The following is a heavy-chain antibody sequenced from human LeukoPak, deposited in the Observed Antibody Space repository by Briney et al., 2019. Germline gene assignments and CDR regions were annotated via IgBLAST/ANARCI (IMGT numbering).Heavy chain of an antibody. Sequence: PGRSLRLSCAASGVTFSSYAMHWVRQAPGKGLEWVAVTSYDGSNKYYADSVKGRFTNSRDNSKNTLYLQMNSLRAEDTAVYYCPRERYYYDSSGSYYFDYWGQGTLVTVSS. CDR2: TSYDGSNK. J-gene: IGHJ4*02. CDR1: GVTFSSYA. CDR3: PRERYYYDSSGSYYFDY. V-gene: IGHV3-30-3*01. D-gene: IGHD3-22*01.